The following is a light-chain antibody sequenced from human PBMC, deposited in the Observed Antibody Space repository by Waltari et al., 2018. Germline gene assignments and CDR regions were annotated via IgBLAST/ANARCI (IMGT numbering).Light chain of an antibody. CDR2: AAS. J-gene: IGKJ2*01. CDR3: QQYDSYPHT. V-gene: IGKV1-16*02. CDR1: QGIDTY. Sequence: DIQMTQSPSSLSASVGYSITITCRARQGIDTYLAWFQQKPGKAPQSLIYAASTLQSEVPSKFSGSGVGTDVTLTINGLQPEDFATYFCQQYDSYPHTFGQGTRLEVK.